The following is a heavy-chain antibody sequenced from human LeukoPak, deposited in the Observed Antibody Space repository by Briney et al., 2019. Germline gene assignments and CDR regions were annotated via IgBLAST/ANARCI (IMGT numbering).Heavy chain of an antibody. Sequence: SETLSLTCTVSGGSISSYSWSWIRQPPGKGLEWIGYIYYSGSTSYSPSLKSRVTISADTSQNQFSLKLSSVTAADTAVYYCASRKLGNDYWGQGTLVTVSS. CDR2: IYYSGST. D-gene: IGHD7-27*01. CDR1: GGSISSYS. V-gene: IGHV4-59*01. CDR3: ASRKLGNDY. J-gene: IGHJ4*02.